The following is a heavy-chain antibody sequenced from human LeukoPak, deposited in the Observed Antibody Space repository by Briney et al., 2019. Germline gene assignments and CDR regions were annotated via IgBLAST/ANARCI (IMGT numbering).Heavy chain of an antibody. Sequence: GESLKISCKGSGYKYHAYWIGWVRQMPGKGLEWMGIIYPVDSDTRSSPSFQGQVTISIDKSIGTAYLQWSSLKASDTAIYYCARQAVYTSAFDFWGQGTLVTVSS. CDR1: GYKYHAYW. V-gene: IGHV5-51*01. D-gene: IGHD6-19*01. J-gene: IGHJ4*02. CDR2: IYPVDSDT. CDR3: ARQAVYTSAFDF.